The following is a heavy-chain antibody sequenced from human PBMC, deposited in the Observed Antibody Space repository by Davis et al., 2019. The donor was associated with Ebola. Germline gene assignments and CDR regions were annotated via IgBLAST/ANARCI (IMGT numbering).Heavy chain of an antibody. Sequence: MPSETLSLTCAVSGGSISSSNWWSWVRQPPGEGLEWIGEIYHSGSTNYNPSLKSRVTISVDKSKNQFSLKLSSVTAADTAVYYCARERRVVVVAATGNWFDPWGQGTLVTVSS. J-gene: IGHJ5*02. CDR3: ARERRVVVVAATGNWFDP. D-gene: IGHD2-15*01. V-gene: IGHV4-4*02. CDR1: GGSISSSNW. CDR2: IYHSGST.